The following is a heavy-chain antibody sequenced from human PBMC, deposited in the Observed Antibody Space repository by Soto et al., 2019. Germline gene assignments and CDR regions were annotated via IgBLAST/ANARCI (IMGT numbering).Heavy chain of an antibody. J-gene: IGHJ4*02. CDR2: IIPIFGTA. CDR1: GGTFSSYA. CDR3: ARAKYDSSGYYYYFDY. Sequence: QVQLVESGGGVVQPGRSLRLSCAASGGTFSSYAISWVRQAPGQGLEWMGGIIPIFGTANYAQKFQGRVTITADESTSTAYMELSSLRSEDTAVYYCARAKYDSSGYYYYFDYWGQGTLVTVSS. V-gene: IGHV1-69*01. D-gene: IGHD3-22*01.